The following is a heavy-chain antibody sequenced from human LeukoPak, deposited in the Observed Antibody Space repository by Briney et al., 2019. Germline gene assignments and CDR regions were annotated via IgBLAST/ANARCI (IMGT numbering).Heavy chain of an antibody. J-gene: IGHJ4*02. CDR3: ARSHDYGGHCFFDY. CDR2: IKLDGSEK. D-gene: IGHD4-23*01. CDR1: GFTFSNAW. Sequence: GGSLRLSCAASGFTFSNAWMSWVRQAPGKGLEWVANIKLDGSEKYYVDSVKGRFTISRDNAKNSVFLQMNSLRAEDTAVYYCARSHDYGGHCFFDYWGQGTLVTVSS. V-gene: IGHV3-7*01.